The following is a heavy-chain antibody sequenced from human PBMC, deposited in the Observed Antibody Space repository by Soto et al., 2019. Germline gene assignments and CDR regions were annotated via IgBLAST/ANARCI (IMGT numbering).Heavy chain of an antibody. V-gene: IGHV4-39*01. Sequence: PSETLSLTFTLSVGSVISRTSYWGWVRQHPGKGLDWIRSVYYSGSTYYNPSLEHRVTISVDKSKNQFSLKLMSLSAADAAVYYCGRLEGLCTISYYFDYWGQGALVTVSS. CDR3: GRLEGLCTISYYFDY. CDR1: VGSVISRTSY. J-gene: IGHJ4*02. CDR2: VYYSGST. D-gene: IGHD3-3*01.